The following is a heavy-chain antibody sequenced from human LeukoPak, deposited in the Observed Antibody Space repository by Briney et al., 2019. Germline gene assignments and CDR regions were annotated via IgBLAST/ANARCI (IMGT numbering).Heavy chain of an antibody. Sequence: GASVKVSCKASGYTFTGYYMHWVRLAPGQGLEWMGWINPNSGGTNYAQKFQGRVTMTRDTSISTAYMELSRLRSDDTAVYYCARSYYDFWSGYSSRVLDYWGQGTLVTVSS. V-gene: IGHV1-2*02. J-gene: IGHJ4*02. CDR2: INPNSGGT. D-gene: IGHD3-3*01. CDR1: GYTFTGYY. CDR3: ARSYYDFWSGYSSRVLDY.